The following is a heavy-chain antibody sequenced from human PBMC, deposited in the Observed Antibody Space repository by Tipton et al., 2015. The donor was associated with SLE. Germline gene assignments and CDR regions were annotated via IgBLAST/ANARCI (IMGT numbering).Heavy chain of an antibody. V-gene: IGHV4-4*07. CDR2: SYTNEKT. J-gene: IGHJ2*01. CDR3: AREFLNPVTTVHYYFDL. D-gene: IGHD4-11*01. Sequence: TLSLTCTVSGGSISSYYWSWIRQPAGGGLEWIGRSYTNEKTNYNPSLKSRATMSVDTSKNHFSLKLISVTAADTAVYYCAREFLNPVTTVHYYFDLWGRGTLVTVSS. CDR1: GGSISSYY.